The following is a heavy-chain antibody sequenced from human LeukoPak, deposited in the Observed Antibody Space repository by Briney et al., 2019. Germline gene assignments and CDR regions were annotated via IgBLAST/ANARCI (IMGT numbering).Heavy chain of an antibody. CDR1: GFTFSSGW. J-gene: IGHJ4*02. Sequence: GGSRRLSCAASGFTFSSGWMSWVRQAPGKGLEWVASIKQDGSEKCYVDSVKGRFTISSDNAKNSVYLQMNTLRVDDTAVYHCARGDYFDTWGQGTLVTVSS. V-gene: IGHV3-7*05. CDR2: IKQDGSEK. CDR3: ARGDYFDT.